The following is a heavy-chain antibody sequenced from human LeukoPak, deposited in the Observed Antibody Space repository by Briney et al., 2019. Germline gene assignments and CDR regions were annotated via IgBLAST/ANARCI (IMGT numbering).Heavy chain of an antibody. J-gene: IGHJ3*02. CDR2: MSAYNGNR. CDR3: ARDCSGGSCYWGI. Sequence: ESSVTLSCKASGYTFTSYGISWVRQAPGQGLEWMGWMSAYNGNRNYAKKLQGRVTMTTDTSTSTAYMELRSLRSDDTAVYYCARDCSGGSCYWGIWGQGTMVTVSS. V-gene: IGHV1-18*01. CDR1: GYTFTSYG. D-gene: IGHD2-15*01.